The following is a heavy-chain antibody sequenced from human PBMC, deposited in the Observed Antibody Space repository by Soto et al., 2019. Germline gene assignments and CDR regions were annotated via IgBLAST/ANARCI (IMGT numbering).Heavy chain of an antibody. CDR2: IYHLGST. D-gene: IGHD1-26*01. CDR1: GGSISSTNW. J-gene: IGHJ5*02. V-gene: IGHV4-4*02. Sequence: SETLSLTCAVSGGSISSTNWWSWVRQSPGKGLEWIGEIYHLGSTDYNPSLRGRVTISVDRSKNQFSLKLSSVTAADTPVYYCASTPTPWGQGTLVTVSS. CDR3: ASTPTP.